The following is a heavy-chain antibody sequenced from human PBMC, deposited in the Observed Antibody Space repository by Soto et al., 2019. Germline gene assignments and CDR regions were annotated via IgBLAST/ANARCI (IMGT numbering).Heavy chain of an antibody. CDR3: AKGSTEYSASLDY. CDR2: ISSSGGSS. Sequence: EVHLLESGGGLVQPGGSLRLSCAASGFSFTSYAMMWVRQAPAKGLAWVSVISSSGGSSYFADPVKGRFTVSRDNSKNMLYLEMNSLRAEDTAIYFCAKGSTEYSASLDYWGQGTLVIVSS. J-gene: IGHJ4*02. D-gene: IGHD5-12*01. CDR1: GFSFTSYA. V-gene: IGHV3-23*01.